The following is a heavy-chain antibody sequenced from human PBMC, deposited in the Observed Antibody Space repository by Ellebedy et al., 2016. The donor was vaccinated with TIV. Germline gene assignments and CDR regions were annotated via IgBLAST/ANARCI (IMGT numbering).Heavy chain of an antibody. V-gene: IGHV3-23*01. Sequence: GESLKISCAASGFTFSNAWMNWVRQAPGKGLEWVSAISGSGGSTYYADSVKGRFTISRDNSKNTLYLQMNSLRAEDTAVYYCAKVGPTGFWSGYFDYWGQGTLVTVSS. CDR1: GFTFSNAW. CDR3: AKVGPTGFWSGYFDY. D-gene: IGHD3-3*01. CDR2: ISGSGGST. J-gene: IGHJ4*02.